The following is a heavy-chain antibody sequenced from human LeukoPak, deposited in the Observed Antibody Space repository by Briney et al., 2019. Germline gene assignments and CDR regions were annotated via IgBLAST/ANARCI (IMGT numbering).Heavy chain of an antibody. CDR2: IYPGDSDT. CDR1: GYTFSSYW. D-gene: IGHD3-3*01. V-gene: IGHV5-51*01. Sequence: GESLKISXKGSGYTFSSYWIGWVRQMPGKGLEGMGIIYPGDSDTIYSPSLQGQVTISVDTSIGTAYLQWSSLKASDTAIYYCARQNDFRLDYWGQGTLVTVSS. CDR3: ARQNDFRLDY. J-gene: IGHJ4*02.